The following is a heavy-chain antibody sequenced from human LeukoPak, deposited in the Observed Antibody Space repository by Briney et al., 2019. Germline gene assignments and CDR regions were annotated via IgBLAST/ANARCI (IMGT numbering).Heavy chain of an antibody. D-gene: IGHD3-16*01. CDR3: ARLTDPEGVDY. CDR1: GGSISSSSYY. Sequence: PSETLSLTGTVPGGSISSSSYYWGWIRQPPGKGLEWIGSIYYSGSTYYNPSLTSRVPIPVDTSKNQFSLKLSSVTAADTAVYYCARLTDPEGVDYWGQGTLVTVSS. J-gene: IGHJ4*02. CDR2: IYYSGST. V-gene: IGHV4-39*01.